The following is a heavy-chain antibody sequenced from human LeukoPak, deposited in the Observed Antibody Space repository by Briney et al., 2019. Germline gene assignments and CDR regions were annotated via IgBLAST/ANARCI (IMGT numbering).Heavy chain of an antibody. D-gene: IGHD1-1*01. Sequence: ASVKVSCKASGYTFTGYYMHWVRQAPGQGLEWMGRINPNSGGTNYAQKFQGRVTMTRDTSINTAYMELSGLRSDDTAVYYCARDPYNWNDGTFDYWGQGTLVTASS. CDR2: INPNSGGT. V-gene: IGHV1-2*06. CDR1: GYTFTGYY. J-gene: IGHJ4*02. CDR3: ARDPYNWNDGTFDY.